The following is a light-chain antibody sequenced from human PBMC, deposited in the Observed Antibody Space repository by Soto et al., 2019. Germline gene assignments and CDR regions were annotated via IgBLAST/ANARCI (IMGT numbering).Light chain of an antibody. Sequence: ETVMTQSPVTLSVSPGERATLSCRASQSISNNLAWYQQKPGQAPRLLMSGASTRATGIAARFSGSGSGTEFTLTISSLQSEDSAVYYCQQFNNWPITFGQGTRLEIE. J-gene: IGKJ5*01. CDR1: QSISNN. CDR3: QQFNNWPIT. V-gene: IGKV3-15*01. CDR2: GAS.